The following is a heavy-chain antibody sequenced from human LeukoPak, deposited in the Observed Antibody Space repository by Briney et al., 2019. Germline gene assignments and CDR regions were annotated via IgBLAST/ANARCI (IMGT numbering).Heavy chain of an antibody. CDR3: ARVLQNYYHLDV. CDR1: GVSINSHY. Sequence: SETLSLTCTVSGVSINSHYWSWIRQPPGNGLEWIGFIYDSGSANYRSSLESRVTMTLDTSKNQFSLKLNSVTAADTAVYYCARVLQNYYHLDVWGKGTTVTVSS. V-gene: IGHV4-59*11. J-gene: IGHJ6*03. D-gene: IGHD3-3*01. CDR2: IYDSGSA.